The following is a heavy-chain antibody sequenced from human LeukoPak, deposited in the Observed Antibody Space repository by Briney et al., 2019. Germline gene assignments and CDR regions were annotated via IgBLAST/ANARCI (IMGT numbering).Heavy chain of an antibody. J-gene: IGHJ6*03. V-gene: IGHV4-38-2*02. Sequence: KPSETLSLTCIVSGSSISSAYYWGWIRQPPGKGLEWIGSIYYSGSTYYNPSLKSRVTISVDTSKNQFSLKLSSVTAADTAVYYCAREGYSYGYIAGATSSSYYYYMDVWGKGTTVTVSS. CDR1: GSSISSAYY. D-gene: IGHD5-18*01. CDR2: IYYSGST. CDR3: AREGYSYGYIAGATSSSYYYYMDV.